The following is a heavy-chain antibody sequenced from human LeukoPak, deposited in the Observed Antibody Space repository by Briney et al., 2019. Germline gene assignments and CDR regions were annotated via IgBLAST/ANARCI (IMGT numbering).Heavy chain of an antibody. V-gene: IGHV3-23*01. CDR2: ISIRGVST. CDR1: GFTFSNNA. J-gene: IGHJ4*02. Sequence: GGSLRLSCVASGFTFSNNAMHWVRQAPGKGLEWVSAISIRGVSTYDADSVRGRFTISRDNSKNTVFLQMSSLRAEDTALYYCARDPNGSGWGPFDFWGQGTLVTVSS. CDR3: ARDPNGSGWGPFDF. D-gene: IGHD6-19*01.